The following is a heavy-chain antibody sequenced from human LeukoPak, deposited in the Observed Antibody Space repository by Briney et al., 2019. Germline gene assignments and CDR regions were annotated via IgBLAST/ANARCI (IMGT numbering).Heavy chain of an antibody. D-gene: IGHD3-10*01. CDR1: GFTFSTYG. CDR3: ARESITAYGSVIILGDY. CDR2: IWSDGSDK. J-gene: IGHJ4*02. V-gene: IGHV3-33*01. Sequence: GRSLRLSWAASGFTFSTYGMHWVRQAPGKGLEWVALIWSDGSDKYYADSVKGRFTISRDNSKNTLYLQMNSLRVEDTAVYYCARESITAYGSVIILGDYWGQGTLVTVSS.